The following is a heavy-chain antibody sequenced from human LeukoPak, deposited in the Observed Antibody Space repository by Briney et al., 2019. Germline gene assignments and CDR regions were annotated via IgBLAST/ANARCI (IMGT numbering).Heavy chain of an antibody. CDR3: ARGQRLWFGELFDLIPPDDY. Sequence: PSQTLSLTCTVSGGSISSGGYYWSWIRQHPGKGLEWIGYIYYSGSTYYNPSLKSRVTISVDTSKNQFSLKLSSVTAADTAVYYCARGQRLWFGELFDLIPPDDYWGQGTLVTVSS. J-gene: IGHJ4*02. CDR2: IYYSGST. V-gene: IGHV4-31*03. CDR1: GGSISSGGYY. D-gene: IGHD3-10*01.